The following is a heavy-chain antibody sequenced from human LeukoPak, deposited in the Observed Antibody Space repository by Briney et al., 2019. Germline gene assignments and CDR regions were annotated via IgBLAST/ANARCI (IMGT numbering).Heavy chain of an antibody. J-gene: IGHJ5*02. CDR3: AKAEGWPLNWFDP. CDR1: GVTFRNYW. Sequence: GGSLRLSCAASGVTFRNYWMYWVRQAPGKGLEGVANIKQAGSEKYYVDSVKGRFTISRDDAKNSLYLQMNSLRAEDTAVYYCAKAEGWPLNWFDPWGQGTLVIVSS. CDR2: IKQAGSEK. D-gene: IGHD6-19*01. V-gene: IGHV3-7*01.